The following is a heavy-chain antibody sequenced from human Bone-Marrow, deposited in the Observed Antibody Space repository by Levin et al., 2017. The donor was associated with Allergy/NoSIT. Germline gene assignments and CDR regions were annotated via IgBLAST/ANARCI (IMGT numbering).Heavy chain of an antibody. D-gene: IGHD5-12*01. CDR1: GGTFSSYA. V-gene: IGHV1-69*13. CDR2: IIPIFGTA. CDR3: ARYRIVANTFDY. Sequence: VASVKVSCKASGGTFSSYAISWVRQAPGQGLEWMGGIIPIFGTANYAQKFQGRVTITADESTSTAYMELSSLRSEDTAVYYCARYRIVANTFDYWGQGALVTVSS. J-gene: IGHJ4*02.